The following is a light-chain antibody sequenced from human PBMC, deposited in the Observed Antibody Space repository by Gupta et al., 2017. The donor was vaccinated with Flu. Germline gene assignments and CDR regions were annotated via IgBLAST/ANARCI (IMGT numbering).Light chain of an antibody. J-gene: IGKJ3*01. Sequence: EVPLTKFPGTLSLSPGERATLSCRASQSVSSRYLAWYQQKPCKAPMLLIYGASSRATGVPDRLSGGGCGTDFTIITRRLEPEDFAGYCCQQYGTPTTVGPGTKVEIK. CDR2: GAS. CDR3: QQYGTPTT. V-gene: IGKV3-20*01. CDR1: QSVSSRY.